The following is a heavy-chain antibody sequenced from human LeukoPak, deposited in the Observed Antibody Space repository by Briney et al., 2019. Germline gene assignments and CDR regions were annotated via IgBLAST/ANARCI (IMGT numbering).Heavy chain of an antibody. D-gene: IGHD3-10*01. Sequence: ASVKVSCKVSGYTLTELSMHWVRQAPGKGLEWMGGFDPEDGETIYAQKFQGRVTMTEDTSTDTAYMELSSLRSEDTAVYYCATEKDYYGSGSPTLDVWGQGTKVTVSS. CDR3: ATEKDYYGSGSPTLDV. CDR2: FDPEDGET. J-gene: IGHJ6*02. V-gene: IGHV1-24*01. CDR1: GYTLTELS.